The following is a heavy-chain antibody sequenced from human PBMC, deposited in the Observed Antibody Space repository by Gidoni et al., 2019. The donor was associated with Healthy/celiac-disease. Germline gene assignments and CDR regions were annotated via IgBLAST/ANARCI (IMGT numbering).Heavy chain of an antibody. J-gene: IGHJ6*02. CDR1: GFTFSSSG. Sequence: QVQLVESGGGVVQPGRSLRLSCAASGFTFSSSGMHWVRQAPGKGLEWVSVISYDGSNKYYADSVKGRFTISRDNSKNTLYLQMNSLRAEDTAVYYCAKDSSGSYLYYYYYYGMDVWGQGTTVTVSS. D-gene: IGHD1-26*01. CDR2: ISYDGSNK. V-gene: IGHV3-30*18. CDR3: AKDSSGSYLYYYYYYGMDV.